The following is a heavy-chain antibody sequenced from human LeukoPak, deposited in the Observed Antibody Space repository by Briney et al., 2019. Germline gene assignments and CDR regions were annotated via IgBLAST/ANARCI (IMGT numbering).Heavy chain of an antibody. V-gene: IGHV4-34*01. CDR2: INHSGST. Sequence: PSETLSLTCAVYGGSFSGYYWSWIRQPPGKGLEWIGEINHSGSTNYNPSLKSRVTISVDTSENQFSLKLSSVTAADTAVYYCARESRGRRGVHYDYVWGSYRGIFDYWGQGTLVTVSS. CDR3: ARESRGRRGVHYDYVWGSYRGIFDY. CDR1: GGSFSGYY. D-gene: IGHD3-16*02. J-gene: IGHJ4*02.